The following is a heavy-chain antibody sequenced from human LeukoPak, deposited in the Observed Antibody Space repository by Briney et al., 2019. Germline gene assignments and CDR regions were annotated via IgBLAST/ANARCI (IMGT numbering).Heavy chain of an antibody. V-gene: IGHV4-34*01. CDR2: INHSGST. D-gene: IGHD2-21*01. J-gene: IGHJ2*01. CDR3: ARVAYCGGDCYYYWYFDL. Sequence: PSETLSLTCAVYGGSFSGYYWSWIRQPPGKGLEWIGEINHSGSTNYNPSLKSRVTISVDTSKNRFSLKLSSVTAADTAVYYCARVAYCGGDCYYYWYFDLWGRGTLVTVSS. CDR1: GGSFSGYY.